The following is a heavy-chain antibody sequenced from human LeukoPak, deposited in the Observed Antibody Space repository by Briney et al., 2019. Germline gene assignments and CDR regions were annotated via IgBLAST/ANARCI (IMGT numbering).Heavy chain of an antibody. CDR3: ATDSRSCRY. Sequence: GGSLRLSCAASGFTFSTHWMTWVRQAPGKGLEWVANIKQDGSEKYYLDSVKGRFTISRDNAKNSLFLQMNSLRAEDTAMYYRATDSRSCRYWGQGTLVTVSS. V-gene: IGHV3-7*03. J-gene: IGHJ4*02. CDR2: IKQDGSEK. CDR1: GFTFSTHW.